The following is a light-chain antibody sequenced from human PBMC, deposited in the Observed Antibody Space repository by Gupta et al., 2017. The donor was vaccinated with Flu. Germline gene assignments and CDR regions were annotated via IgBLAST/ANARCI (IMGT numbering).Light chain of an antibody. J-gene: IGLJ3*02. CDR2: AKN. CDR3: NSRDSTDIHQGV. V-gene: IGLV3-19*01. Sequence: QTVSTRTREDSIRNYHGSWCQQKPEQAPFLLISAKNIRPAGSPYRISGSSRGNTACLTITGAQAEEDADYYCNSRDSTDIHQGVFGGGTKLTVL. CDR1: SIRNYH.